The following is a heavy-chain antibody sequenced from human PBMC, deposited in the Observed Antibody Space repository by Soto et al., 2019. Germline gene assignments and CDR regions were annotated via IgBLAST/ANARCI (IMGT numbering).Heavy chain of an antibody. V-gene: IGHV3-23*01. CDR3: AKDHEGGSHPQPLDY. D-gene: IGHD1-26*01. J-gene: IGHJ4*02. CDR1: GFTFSSYA. CDR2: ISGSGGST. Sequence: GGSLRLSCAASGFTFSSYAMSWVRQAPGKGLEWVSAISGSGGSTYYADSVKGRFTISRDNSKNTLYLQMNSLRAEDTAVYYCAKDHEGGSHPQPLDYWGQGTLVTVSS.